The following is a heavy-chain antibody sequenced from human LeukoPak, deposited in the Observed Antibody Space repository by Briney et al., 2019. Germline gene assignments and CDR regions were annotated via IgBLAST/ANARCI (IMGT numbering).Heavy chain of an antibody. J-gene: IGHJ6*03. CDR3: ASGSGSYFSGYYYYMDV. D-gene: IGHD3-10*01. CDR2: IYSGGST. Sequence: GGSLRLSCAASGFSFSNFWMSWVRQAPGKGLEWVSVIYSGGSTYYADSVKGRFTISRDNSKNTLYLQMNSLRAEDTAVYYCASGSGSYFSGYYYYMDVWGKGTTVTISS. V-gene: IGHV3-53*01. CDR1: GFSFSNFW.